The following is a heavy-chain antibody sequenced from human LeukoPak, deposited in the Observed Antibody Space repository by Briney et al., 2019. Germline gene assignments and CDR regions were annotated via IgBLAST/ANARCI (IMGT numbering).Heavy chain of an antibody. J-gene: IGHJ5*02. D-gene: IGHD2-15*01. CDR1: GFTFNNYT. Sequence: GGSLRLSCAASGFTFNNYTVNWVRQAPGKGLEWVSSISRNGIYIKYVDSVKGRFTVSRDNAKNSLYLQMNSLRAEDTAVYYCARDGLPATVANWFDPWGQGTLVTVSS. V-gene: IGHV3-21*01. CDR2: ISRNGIYI. CDR3: ARDGLPATVANWFDP.